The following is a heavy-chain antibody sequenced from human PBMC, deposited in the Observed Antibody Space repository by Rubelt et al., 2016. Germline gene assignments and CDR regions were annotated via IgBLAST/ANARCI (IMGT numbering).Heavy chain of an antibody. Sequence: VQLVESGGALVQPGGSLILSCAASGFTFTTYAMSWVRQAPGKGLEWVALMSYDESNKNYADSVKGRFTIFRDNSKNTLYLQMNSLRAEETAVYYCARVRYSSGWAEFDYWGQGTLVTVSS. CDR3: ARVRYSSGWAEFDY. V-gene: IGHV3-30*04. CDR2: MSYDESNK. J-gene: IGHJ4*02. D-gene: IGHD6-19*01. CDR1: GFTFTTYA.